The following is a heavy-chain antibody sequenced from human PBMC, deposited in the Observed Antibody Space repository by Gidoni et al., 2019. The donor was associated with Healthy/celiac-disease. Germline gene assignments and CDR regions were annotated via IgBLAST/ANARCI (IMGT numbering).Heavy chain of an antibody. CDR3: ARPPHEAAAGANWYFDL. V-gene: IGHV5-51*01. Sequence: EVQLVQSGAEVKKPGESLKISCKGSGYSFTSYWIGWVRQMPGKGLEWMGIIYPGDSDTRYSPSFQGQVTISADKSINTAYLQWTSLKASDTAMYYCARPPHEAAAGANWYFDLWGRGTLVTVSS. CDR2: IYPGDSDT. CDR1: GYSFTSYW. D-gene: IGHD6-13*01. J-gene: IGHJ2*01.